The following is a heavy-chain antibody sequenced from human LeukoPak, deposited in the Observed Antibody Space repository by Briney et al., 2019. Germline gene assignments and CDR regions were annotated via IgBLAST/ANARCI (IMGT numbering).Heavy chain of an antibody. D-gene: IGHD4-17*01. CDR3: ARHWAMTTATGREFDS. V-gene: IGHV5-10-1*01. J-gene: IGHJ4*02. CDR1: EYYFTNYW. Sequence: GESMKISCKGSEYYFTNYWISWVRQMPGKGLEWMGRIDPSDSYTNVSPSFEGHITITADKSLNTAYLQWSSLQASDTAVYFCARHWAMTTATGREFDSWGQGTGDRVSS. CDR2: IDPSDSYT.